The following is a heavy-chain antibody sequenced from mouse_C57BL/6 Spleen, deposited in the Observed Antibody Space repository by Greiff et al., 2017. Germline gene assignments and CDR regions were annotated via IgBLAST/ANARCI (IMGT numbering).Heavy chain of an antibody. V-gene: IGHV1-15*01. D-gene: IGHD2-3*01. J-gene: IGHJ4*01. Sequence: QVQLQQSGAELVRPGASVTLSCKASGYTFTDYEMHWVKQTPVHGLEWIGAIDPETGGTAYNQKFKGKAILTADNSSSTAYMELRSLTSEDSAVYYCTRDGYYGVDYWGQGTSVTVSS. CDR2: IDPETGGT. CDR3: TRDGYYGVDY. CDR1: GYTFTDYE.